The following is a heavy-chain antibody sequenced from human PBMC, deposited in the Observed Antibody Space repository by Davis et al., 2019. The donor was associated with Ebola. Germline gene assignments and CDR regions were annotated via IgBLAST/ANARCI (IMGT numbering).Heavy chain of an antibody. CDR3: ARQGTTSWDS. Sequence: GESLKISCKGSGFDFTAYWIGWVRLMPGRGLEWMGIIYPGDSETRYSPSFEGQVTISADKSISTAYLQWSSLKASDTATYYCARQGTTSWDSWGQGTLVTVSS. J-gene: IGHJ4*02. CDR1: GFDFTAYW. V-gene: IGHV5-51*01. D-gene: IGHD2-2*01. CDR2: IYPGDSET.